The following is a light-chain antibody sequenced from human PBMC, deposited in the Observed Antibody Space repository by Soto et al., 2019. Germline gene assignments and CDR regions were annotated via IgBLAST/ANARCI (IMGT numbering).Light chain of an antibody. CDR3: GTWDSSLSVVI. CDR2: DNN. CDR1: SSNIGNNF. V-gene: IGLV1-51*01. Sequence: SVLTQPPSVSAAPGQKVTISCSGSSSNIGNNFVSWYQQLPGTAPRLLIYDNNNRPSGIPDRFSGSQSGTSATLAITGLQTGDEADYFCGTWDSSLSVVIFGGGTQLTVL. J-gene: IGLJ2*01.